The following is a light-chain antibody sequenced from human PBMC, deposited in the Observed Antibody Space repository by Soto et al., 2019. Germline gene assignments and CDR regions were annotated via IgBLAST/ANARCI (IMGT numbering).Light chain of an antibody. CDR3: QQYNNWPRT. J-gene: IGKJ1*01. V-gene: IGKV3-15*01. CDR1: QSVSSN. CDR2: GAS. Sequence: EIVMTLSPATLSVSPGERATLPCSASQSVSSNLAWYQQTPSQAPSLLIYGASTKATGMPARFSGSGYRTDFTLTISCLQSEDFAVYYCQQYNNWPRTYGQGTKVAIK.